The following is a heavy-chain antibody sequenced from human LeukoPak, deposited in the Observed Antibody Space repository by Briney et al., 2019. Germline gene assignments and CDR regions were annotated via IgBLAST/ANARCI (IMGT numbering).Heavy chain of an antibody. CDR2: IRYDGSNK. J-gene: IGHJ3*02. CDR1: GFTFSSYG. CDR3: AKVQFSYYDFWSGYPTPGAFDI. Sequence: GGSLRLSCAASGFTFSSYGMHWVRQAPGKGLEWVAFIRYDGSNKYYADSVKGRFTISRDNSKNTLYLQMNSLRAEDTAVYYCAKVQFSYYDFWSGYPTPGAFDIWGQGTMVTISS. V-gene: IGHV3-30*02. D-gene: IGHD3-3*01.